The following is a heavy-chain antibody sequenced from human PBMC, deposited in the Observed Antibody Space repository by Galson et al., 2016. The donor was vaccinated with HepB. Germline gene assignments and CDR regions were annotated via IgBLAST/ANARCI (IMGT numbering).Heavy chain of an antibody. J-gene: IGHJ6*03. Sequence: SLRLSCAASGFTFSNYGMHWVRQAPGKGLEWVAVLWYDGSNRYYVDSVKGRFTISRDNSQNTLYLQMNSLRAEDTAVYYCARDGQGLLLGYYYYYMDVWGKGTTVSVSS. CDR1: GFTFSNYG. V-gene: IGHV3-33*01. CDR2: LWYDGSNR. CDR3: ARDGQGLLLGYYYYYMDV. D-gene: IGHD2-21*01.